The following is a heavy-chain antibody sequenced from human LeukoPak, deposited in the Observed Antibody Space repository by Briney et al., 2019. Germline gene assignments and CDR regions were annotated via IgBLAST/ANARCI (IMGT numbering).Heavy chain of an antibody. J-gene: IGHJ5*02. CDR2: INPNSGGT. CDR3: ARGGDSSGYSIDP. CDR1: EYTFTGYY. V-gene: IGHV1-2*02. Sequence: ASVKVSCKASEYTFTGYYMHWVRQAPGQGLEWMGWINPNSGGTNYAQKFQGRVTMTRDTSISTAYMELSRLRSDDTAVYYCARGGDSSGYSIDPWGQGTLVTVSS. D-gene: IGHD3-22*01.